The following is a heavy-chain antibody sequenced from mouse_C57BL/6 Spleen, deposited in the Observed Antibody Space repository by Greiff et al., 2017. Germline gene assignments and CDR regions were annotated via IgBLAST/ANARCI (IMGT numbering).Heavy chain of an antibody. CDR3: ARIADSNSSWTMPMDY. CDR1: GFSLSTFGMG. J-gene: IGHJ4*01. D-gene: IGHD2-5*01. V-gene: IGHV8-8*01. CDR2: IWWDDDK. Sequence: QVTLKVCGPGILQPSQTLSLTCSFSGFSLSTFGMGVGWIRQPSGKGLEWLAHIWWDDDKYYNPALKSRLPLSKDTSKNQVFLKIANVDTADTATYYCARIADSNSSWTMPMDYWGQGTSVTVSS.